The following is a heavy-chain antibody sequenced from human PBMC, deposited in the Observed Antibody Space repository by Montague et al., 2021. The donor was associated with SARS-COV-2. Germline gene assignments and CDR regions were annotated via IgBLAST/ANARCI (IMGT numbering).Heavy chain of an antibody. CDR1: GFTFSSYW. CDR3: TRVPVATIPLFGYYYYYYDMDV. Sequence: SLRLSCAASGFTFSSYWMHWVRQAPGKGLVWVSRINSDGSSTSYADSVKGRFTISRDNAKNTLYLQMNSLRAEDTAVYYCTRVPVATIPLFGYYYYYYDMDVWGQGTTVTVSS. D-gene: IGHD5-12*01. CDR2: INSDGSST. V-gene: IGHV3-74*01. J-gene: IGHJ6*02.